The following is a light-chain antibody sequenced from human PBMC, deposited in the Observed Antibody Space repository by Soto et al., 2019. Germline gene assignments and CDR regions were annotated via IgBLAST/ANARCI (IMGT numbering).Light chain of an antibody. Sequence: DIQMTQSPSSLSASVGDRVTITCQASQDISNYLNWYQQKPGKAPKLLIYDASNLDTGVPSRFIRSGSGTYFTLTISSIQPEDIATCYCQQYYNRLLTFGGGAKVEIK. CDR3: QQYYNRLLT. J-gene: IGKJ4*01. V-gene: IGKV1-33*01. CDR1: QDISNY. CDR2: DAS.